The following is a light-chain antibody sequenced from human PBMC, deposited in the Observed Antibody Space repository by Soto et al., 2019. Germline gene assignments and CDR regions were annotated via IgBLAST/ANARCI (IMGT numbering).Light chain of an antibody. CDR2: GAS. Sequence: PGERATLSCRASQSVSGSYLAWYQQKPGQAPRLLIYGASTRATGIPARFSGSGSGTEFTLTISSLQSEDFAVYYCQQYNNWAFGPGTKVDIK. CDR3: QQYNNWA. CDR1: QSVSGSY. J-gene: IGKJ3*01. V-gene: IGKV3-15*01.